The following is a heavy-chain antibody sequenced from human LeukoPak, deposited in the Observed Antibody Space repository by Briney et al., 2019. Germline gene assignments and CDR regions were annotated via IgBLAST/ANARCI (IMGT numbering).Heavy chain of an antibody. CDR3: ARDPSYDSSGYPNWFDP. Sequence: ASVKVSCTASGYTFTSYGITWVRLAPGQGLEWMGWISAYNGNTNYAQMFQGRVIMTTDTSTNTAYMELRSLRADDTAMYYCARDPSYDSSGYPNWFDPWGQGTLVTVSS. CDR2: ISAYNGNT. J-gene: IGHJ5*02. D-gene: IGHD3-22*01. CDR1: GYTFTSYG. V-gene: IGHV1-18*01.